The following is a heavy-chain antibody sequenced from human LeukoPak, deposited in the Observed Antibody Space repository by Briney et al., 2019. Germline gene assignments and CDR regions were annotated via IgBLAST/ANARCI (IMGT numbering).Heavy chain of an antibody. CDR3: AKDLLDIVVVPAAMGSGTGDY. D-gene: IGHD2-2*03. Sequence: GGSLRLSCAASGFTFIGYAMSWVRQAPGKGLQWVSTISGSGDSTYYADSVKGRFTISRDSSKNTLYLQMNSLRAEDTAVYYCAKDLLDIVVVPAAMGSGTGDYWGQGTLVTVSS. CDR2: ISGSGDST. CDR1: GFTFIGYA. J-gene: IGHJ4*02. V-gene: IGHV3-23*01.